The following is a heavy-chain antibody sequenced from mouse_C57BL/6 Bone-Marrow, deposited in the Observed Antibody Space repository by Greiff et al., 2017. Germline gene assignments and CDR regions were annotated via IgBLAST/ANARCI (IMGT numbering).Heavy chain of an antibody. V-gene: IGHV2-2*01. J-gene: IGHJ3*01. CDR1: GFSLTSYG. Sequence: VKLVESGPGLVQPSPSLSISCTASGFSLTSYGVHWVRQSPGKGLEWLGVIWSGGSNDYNAAFISRLSISKDNTKTQVFFKMNSLQADDTAIYYCARPYGSSKIPLFAYWGQGTLVTVSA. D-gene: IGHD1-1*01. CDR2: IWSGGSN. CDR3: ARPYGSSKIPLFAY.